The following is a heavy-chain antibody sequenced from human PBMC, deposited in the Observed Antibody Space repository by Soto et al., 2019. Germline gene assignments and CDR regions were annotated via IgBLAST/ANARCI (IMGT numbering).Heavy chain of an antibody. V-gene: IGHV3-23*01. D-gene: IGHD2-15*01. J-gene: IGHJ4*02. CDR1: GFTFSSYA. Sequence: GGSLRLSCAASGFTFSSYAMSWVRQAPGKGLEWVSAISGSGGSTYYADSVKGRFTISRDNSKNTLYLQMNSLRAEDTAVYYCANPGYCSGGSCYSAVGFIGYWGQGTLVTVSS. CDR3: ANPGYCSGGSCYSAVGFIGY. CDR2: ISGSGGST.